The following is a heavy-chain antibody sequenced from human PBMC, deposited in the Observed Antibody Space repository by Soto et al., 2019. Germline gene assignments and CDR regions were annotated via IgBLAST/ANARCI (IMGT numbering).Heavy chain of an antibody. CDR2: IIVGSGQT. J-gene: IGHJ3*02. CDR3: AAELYTGGTCCSFDI. V-gene: IGHV1-58*01. D-gene: IGHD2-15*01. CDR1: GFTFTRSA. Sequence: QMQVAQSGPEVKTPGTSVKVSCKTSGFTFTRSAVQWVRQARGQRVEWIGWIIVGSGQTKYAQNLQERITITRDMSTSTAYMELSSLRSEDTAVYYCAAELYTGGTCCSFDIWGQGTMVTVSS.